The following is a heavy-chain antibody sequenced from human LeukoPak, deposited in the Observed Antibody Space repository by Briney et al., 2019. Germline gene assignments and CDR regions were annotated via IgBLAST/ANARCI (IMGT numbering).Heavy chain of an antibody. D-gene: IGHD4-23*01. J-gene: IGHJ4*02. CDR2: ISGNGGST. CDR3: ARGRPHGNDY. CDR1: GFTLRDYA. V-gene: IGHV3-23*01. Sequence: GGSLRLSCAASGFTLRDYAMSWVRQAPGKGLEWVSAISGNGGSTYYADSVKGRFIISRDNAKNTLYLQMNSLRVEDTAVYYCARGRPHGNDYWGQGTLVTVSS.